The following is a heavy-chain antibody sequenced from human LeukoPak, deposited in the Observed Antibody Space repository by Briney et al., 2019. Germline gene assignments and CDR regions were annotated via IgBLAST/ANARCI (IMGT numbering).Heavy chain of an antibody. V-gene: IGHV4-4*07. CDR1: GVSIRSYW. J-gene: IGHJ4*02. CDR3: ARSGYTISAYHSDF. CDR2: IYTTGRT. D-gene: IGHD5-18*01. Sequence: SETLSLTCDVSGVSIRSYWWSWVRKPAGKGLEWIGRIYTTGRTNYSPSFQSRVTMSIDMSSNQFSLTLSSVTAADTAVYYCARSGYTISAYHSDFWGKGAPVTVSS.